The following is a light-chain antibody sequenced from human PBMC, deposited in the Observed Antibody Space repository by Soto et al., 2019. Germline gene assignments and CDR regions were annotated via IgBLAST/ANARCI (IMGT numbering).Light chain of an antibody. CDR3: AAWDDSLNGPV. J-gene: IGLJ3*02. Sequence: QSVLTQPPSASGTPGQRVTISCSGSSSNIGTYSVSWYQQFPGTAPRLLIYSNNQRPSGVPDRFSGSKSGTSASLAISGLQSEDEADYYCAAWDDSLNGPVFGGGTKLTVL. CDR2: SNN. V-gene: IGLV1-44*01. CDR1: SSNIGTYS.